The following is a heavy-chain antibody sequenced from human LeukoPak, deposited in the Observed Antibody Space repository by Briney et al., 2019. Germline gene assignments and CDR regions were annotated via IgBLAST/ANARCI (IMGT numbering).Heavy chain of an antibody. V-gene: IGHV4-4*07. Sequence: SETLSLTCTVSGGSISSYYWSWIRHPAGQGLEWIGRIYTSGSTNYNPSLKSRVTMSVDTSKNQFSLKLSSVTAADTAVYYCAREPGLPGPSRSNDAFDIWGQGTMVTVSS. CDR3: AREPGLPGPSRSNDAFDI. J-gene: IGHJ3*02. CDR2: IYTSGST. D-gene: IGHD2-8*02. CDR1: GGSISSYY.